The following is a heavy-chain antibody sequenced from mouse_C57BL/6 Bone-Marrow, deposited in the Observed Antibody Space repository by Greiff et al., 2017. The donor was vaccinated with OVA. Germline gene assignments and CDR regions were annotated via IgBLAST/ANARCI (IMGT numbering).Heavy chain of an antibody. D-gene: IGHD1-1*01. J-gene: IGHJ1*03. CDR3: ARWVLRWYVDV. Sequence: VQLQQSGPELVKPGASVKISCKASGYTFTDYYMNWVKQSHGKSLEWIGDINPNNGGTSYNQKFKGKATLTVDKSSSTAYMELRSLTSEDSAVYYCARWVLRWYVDVWGTGTTVTVSS. CDR2: INPNNGGT. CDR1: GYTFTDYY. V-gene: IGHV1-26*01.